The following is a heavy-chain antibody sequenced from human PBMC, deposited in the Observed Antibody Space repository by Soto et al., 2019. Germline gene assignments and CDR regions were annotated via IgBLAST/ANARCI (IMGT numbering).Heavy chain of an antibody. Sequence: SGPTLVNPTQTLTLTCTFSGFSLSTSGMCVSWIRQPPGKALELLARIDWDDDKYYSTSLKTRLTISKDTSKNQVVLTMTNMDPVDTATYYCARIPAYYDILTGYWANYGMDVWGQGTTVTVSS. V-gene: IGHV2-70*11. J-gene: IGHJ6*02. CDR1: GFSLSTSGMC. CDR3: ARIPAYYDILTGYWANYGMDV. D-gene: IGHD3-9*01. CDR2: IDWDDDK.